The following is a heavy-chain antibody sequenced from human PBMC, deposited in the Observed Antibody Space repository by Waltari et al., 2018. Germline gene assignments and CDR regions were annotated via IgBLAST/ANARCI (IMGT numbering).Heavy chain of an antibody. CDR3: ARGAQWGPLGY. D-gene: IGHD1-26*01. J-gene: IGHJ4*02. V-gene: IGHV4-34*01. CDR1: GGSFSGYY. Sequence: QVQLQQWGAGLLKPSETLSLTCAVYGGSFSGYYWSWIRPPPGMGLEWIVEIKHMETTNCTPSLGSVVTSSVDTSRNHFSLKRSSVTAAAAAVYYGARGAQWGPLGYWGQGTLVTVSS. CDR2: IKHMETT.